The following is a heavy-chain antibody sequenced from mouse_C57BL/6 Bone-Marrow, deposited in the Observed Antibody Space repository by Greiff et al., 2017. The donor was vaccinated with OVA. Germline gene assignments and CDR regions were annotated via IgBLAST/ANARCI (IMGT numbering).Heavy chain of an antibody. J-gene: IGHJ1*03. CDR2: FYTGSGSI. Sequence: QVQLQQSGAELVKPGASVKLSCKASGYTFTEYTIHWVKQRSGQGLEWIGWFYTGSGSIKYNEKFKDKATLTADKSSSTVYMDLSRLTSEDSAVDVGARHGDYYGSSHWYFDVWGTGTTVTVAS. CDR1: GYTFTEYT. D-gene: IGHD1-1*01. CDR3: ARHGDYYGSSHWYFDV. V-gene: IGHV1-62-2*01.